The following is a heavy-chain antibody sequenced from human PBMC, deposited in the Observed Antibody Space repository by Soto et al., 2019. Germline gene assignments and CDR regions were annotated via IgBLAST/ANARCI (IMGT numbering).Heavy chain of an antibody. CDR2: IKGSHAGGTT. CDR1: GFTFTKAY. CDR3: ATEGEYPGTNFYGAY. V-gene: IGHV3-15*01. D-gene: IGHD3-16*01. Sequence: EVQLVESGGGLVEPGGSIRLSCVASGFTFTKAYMTWVRQAPGKGLEWVGRIKGSHAGGTTDYATSVKGRFTISRDDSKNTLYLQMNSLKTGDTSVDYCATEGEYPGTNFYGAYWGQGTLVTVS. J-gene: IGHJ4*02.